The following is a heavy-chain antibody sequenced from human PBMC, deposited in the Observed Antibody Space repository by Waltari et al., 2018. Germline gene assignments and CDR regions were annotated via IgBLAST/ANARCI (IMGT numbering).Heavy chain of an antibody. V-gene: IGHV3-11*04. Sequence: QVQLVESGGGLVKPGGSLRLSCAASGFSFSDHYMNWIRQAPGKGLEWVSYISYRGRTVYNADSVRGRFTISRDNAKNSLYLQINSLRAEDTAVYYCARGGSRWPVPQDYWGQGTLVTVSS. CDR2: ISYRGRTV. J-gene: IGHJ4*02. D-gene: IGHD6-13*01. CDR3: ARGGSRWPVPQDY. CDR1: GFSFSDHY.